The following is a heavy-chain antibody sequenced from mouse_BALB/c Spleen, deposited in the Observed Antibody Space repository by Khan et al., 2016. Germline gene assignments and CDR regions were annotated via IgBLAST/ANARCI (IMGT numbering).Heavy chain of an antibody. J-gene: IGHJ4*01. D-gene: IGHD2-4*01. CDR2: ISYSGST. CDR1: GYSINSEYA. V-gene: IGHV3-2*02. Sequence: EVQLQESGPGLVKPSQSLSLTCTVTGYSINSEYAWNWIRQFPGNKLEWMGYISYSGSTRYNPSLKSRISITRDTSKNQFFLQLNSVTTEDTATDYCARWEITTRYCMDDWGQGTSGTVSS. CDR3: ARWEITTRYCMDD.